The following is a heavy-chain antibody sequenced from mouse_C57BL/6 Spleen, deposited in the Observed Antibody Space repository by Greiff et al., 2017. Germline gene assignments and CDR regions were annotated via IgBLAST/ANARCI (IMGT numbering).Heavy chain of an antibody. Sequence: QVQLQQSGAELVKPGASVKISCKASGYAFSSYWMNWVKQRPGKGLEWIGQIYPGDGDTNYNGKFKGKATLTADKSSSTAYMQLSSLTSEDFAVYVCARSNCYGSSYWYFDVWGTGTTVTVSS. CDR2: IYPGDGDT. D-gene: IGHD1-1*01. J-gene: IGHJ1*03. CDR1: GYAFSSYW. CDR3: ARSNCYGSSYWYFDV. V-gene: IGHV1-80*01.